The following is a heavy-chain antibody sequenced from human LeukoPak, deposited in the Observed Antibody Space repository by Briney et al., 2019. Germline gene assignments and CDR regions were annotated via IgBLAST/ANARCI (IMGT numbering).Heavy chain of an antibody. CDR1: GFTFSSYW. CDR3: ARGSEYTSSTNYYFDY. J-gene: IGHJ4*02. V-gene: IGHV3-7*01. CDR2: IKQDGSEK. D-gene: IGHD6-6*01. Sequence: GGSLRLSCAASGFTFSSYWMSWVRQAPGKGLEWVANIKQDGSEKHYVDSVKGRFTITRDNAKKSLFLHMNSLRVEDTAVYYCARGSEYTSSTNYYFDYWGQGTLVTVSS.